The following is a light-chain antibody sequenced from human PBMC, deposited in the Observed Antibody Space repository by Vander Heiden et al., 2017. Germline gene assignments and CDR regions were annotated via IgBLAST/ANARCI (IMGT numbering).Light chain of an antibody. J-gene: IGKJ1*01. Sequence: DIVMTQSPLSLPVPPVESDSISSTARQSLRNSNGKNYLDWYLQKPGQAPQLLIYWGSDRDAGVPDRFSGSGSGTDFTLKISSVEAEDVAVYYCMQALQTPWTFGQGSKVQIK. CDR3: MQALQTPWT. CDR1: QSLRNSNGKNY. CDR2: WGS. V-gene: IGKV2-28*01.